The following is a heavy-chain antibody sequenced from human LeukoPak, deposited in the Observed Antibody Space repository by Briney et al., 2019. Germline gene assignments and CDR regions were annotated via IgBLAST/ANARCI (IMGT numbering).Heavy chain of an antibody. V-gene: IGHV4-30-4*01. Sequence: SQTLSLTCTVSGCSISSGDYYWSWIRQPPGKGLEWIGYIYYSGSTYYNPSLKSRVTISVDTSKDQVSLKLSSVTAADSAVYYCARGRYSHLDPWGQGTLVTVSS. D-gene: IGHD5-18*01. CDR3: ARGRYSHLDP. J-gene: IGHJ5*02. CDR1: GCSISSGDYY. CDR2: IYYSGST.